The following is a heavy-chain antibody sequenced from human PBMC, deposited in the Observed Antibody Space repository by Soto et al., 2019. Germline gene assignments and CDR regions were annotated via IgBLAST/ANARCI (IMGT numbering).Heavy chain of an antibody. D-gene: IGHD6-19*01. J-gene: IGHJ6*02. Sequence: LRLSCAASGFTFSNAWMNWVRQAPGKGLEWVGRIKSKTDGGTTDYAAPVKGRFTISRDDSKNTLYLQMNSLKTEDTAVYYCTTDEIAVAGIYYYYGMDVWGQGTTVTVSS. CDR1: GFTFSNAW. CDR2: IKSKTDGGTT. V-gene: IGHV3-15*07. CDR3: TTDEIAVAGIYYYYGMDV.